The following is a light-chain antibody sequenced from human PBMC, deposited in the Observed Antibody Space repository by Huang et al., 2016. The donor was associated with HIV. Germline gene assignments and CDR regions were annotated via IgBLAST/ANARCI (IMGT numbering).Light chain of an antibody. CDR2: WAY. Sequence: DIVMTQSPDSLAVSLGERATINCKSSQSVLYSSNNKNYLAWYQQKQGQPPKLLIYWAYTRESGVPDRFSGSGSGTDFTLTISSLQAEDVAVYYCQQYYSTPPVTFGPGTKVDIK. CDR3: QQYYSTPPVT. J-gene: IGKJ3*01. CDR1: QSVLYSSNNKNY. V-gene: IGKV4-1*01.